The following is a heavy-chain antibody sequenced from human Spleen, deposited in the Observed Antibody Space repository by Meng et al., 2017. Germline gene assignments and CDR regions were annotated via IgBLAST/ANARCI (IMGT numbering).Heavy chain of an antibody. J-gene: IGHJ4*02. CDR3: AREGIYDSRGYYVGY. V-gene: IGHV3-11*01. CDR2: ISNTGGTI. Sequence: GGSLRLSCVASGFTFSDYYMSWIRQAPGKGLEWVSYISNTGGTIYYGDSVKGRFTISRDNAKNSLFLQMNSLRAEDTAVYYCAREGIYDSRGYYVGYWGQGTLVTVSS. D-gene: IGHD3-22*01. CDR1: GFTFSDYY.